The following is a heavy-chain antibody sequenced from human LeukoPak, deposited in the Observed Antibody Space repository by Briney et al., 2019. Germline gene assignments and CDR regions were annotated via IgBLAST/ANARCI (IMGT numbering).Heavy chain of an antibody. CDR1: GGTFSSYA. Sequence: SVKVSFKASGGTFSSYAISWVRQAPGQGLEWMGGIIPIFGTANYAQKFQGRVTITADESTSTACMELSSLRSEDTAVYYCARAAKYSGSYLGNYFDYWGQGTLVTVSS. CDR2: IIPIFGTA. CDR3: ARAAKYSGSYLGNYFDY. D-gene: IGHD1-26*01. V-gene: IGHV1-69*13. J-gene: IGHJ4*02.